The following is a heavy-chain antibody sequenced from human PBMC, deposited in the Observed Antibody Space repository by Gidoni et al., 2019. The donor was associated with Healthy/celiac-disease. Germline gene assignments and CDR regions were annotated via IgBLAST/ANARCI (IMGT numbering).Heavy chain of an antibody. D-gene: IGHD6-6*01. CDR3: AKVSLEYSSSSFLYYYYMDV. CDR2: IRYDGSNK. CDR1: GFTFSSYG. Sequence: QVQLVESGGGVVQPGGSLRLSCAASGFTFSSYGMHWVRQAPGKGLEWVAFIRYDGSNKYYADSVKGRFTISRDNSKNTLYLQMNSLRAEDTAVYYCAKVSLEYSSSSFLYYYYMDVWGKGTTVTVSS. J-gene: IGHJ6*03. V-gene: IGHV3-30*02.